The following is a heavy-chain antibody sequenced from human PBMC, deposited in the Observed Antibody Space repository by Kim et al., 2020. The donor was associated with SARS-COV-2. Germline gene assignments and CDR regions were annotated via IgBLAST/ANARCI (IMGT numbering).Heavy chain of an antibody. Sequence: SETLSLTCTVSGGSISSYYWSWIRQPPGKGLEWIGYIYYSGSTNYNPSLKSRVTISVDTSKNQFSLKLSSVTAADTAVYYCARAKSGRIAARPGSYHGM. J-gene: IGHJ6*01. CDR3: ARAKSGRIAARPGSYHGM. CDR1: GGSISSYY. D-gene: IGHD6-6*01. CDR2: IYYSGST. V-gene: IGHV4-59*01.